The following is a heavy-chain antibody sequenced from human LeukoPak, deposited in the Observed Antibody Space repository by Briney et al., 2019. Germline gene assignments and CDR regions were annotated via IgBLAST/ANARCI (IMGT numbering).Heavy chain of an antibody. Sequence: ASVKVSCKASGYTFTSYGISWVRQAPGQGLEWMGWINPNSGGTNYAQKFQGRVTMTRDTSISTAYMELSRLRSDDTAVYYCARAYGYHSVDYWGQGTLVTVSS. J-gene: IGHJ4*02. CDR1: GYTFTSYG. V-gene: IGHV1-2*02. CDR2: INPNSGGT. D-gene: IGHD5-18*01. CDR3: ARAYGYHSVDY.